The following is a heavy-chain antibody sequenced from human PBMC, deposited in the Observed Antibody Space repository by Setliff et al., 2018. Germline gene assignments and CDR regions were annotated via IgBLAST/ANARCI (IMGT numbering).Heavy chain of an antibody. Sequence: SETLSLTCTVSGASMRSGTFYWSWIRLHPGKGLEWIGYISYSGNTYYTPSFEGRLALSVDASMNQFSLRLSPVTAADSAIYYCARDRSALVRGVVHHNYFDPWGQGNKVTVSS. J-gene: IGHJ5*02. D-gene: IGHD3-10*01. CDR2: ISYSGNT. CDR1: GASMRSGTFY. CDR3: ARDRSALVRGVVHHNYFDP. V-gene: IGHV4-31*03.